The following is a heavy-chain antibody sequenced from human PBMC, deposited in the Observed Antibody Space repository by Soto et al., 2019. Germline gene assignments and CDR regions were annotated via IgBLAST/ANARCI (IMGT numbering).Heavy chain of an antibody. CDR3: AREISSGWYGDYYYGMDV. CDR1: GFTFSSYA. V-gene: IGHV3-33*08. J-gene: IGHJ6*02. CDR2: IWYDGSNK. Sequence: PGGSLRLSCAASGFTFSSYAMHWVRQAPGKGLEWVAVIWYDGSNKYYADSVEGRFTISRDNSKNTLYLQMNSLRAEDTAVYYCAREISSGWYGDYYYGMDVWGQGTTVTVSS. D-gene: IGHD6-19*01.